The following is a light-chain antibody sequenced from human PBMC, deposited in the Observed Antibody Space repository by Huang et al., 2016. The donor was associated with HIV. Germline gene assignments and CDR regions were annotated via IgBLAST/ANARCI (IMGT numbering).Light chain of an antibody. CDR1: QNITKS. CDR3: QQSFSVPRT. CDR2: TAS. Sequence: DIQMTQSPPSLSASVGDRVTFTCRANQNITKSLNWYQQKPGKAPKLLIYTASTLESVVPARFSGSGSGSRFTLKIVNLQPEDFATYYCQQSFSVPRTFG. J-gene: IGKJ1*01. V-gene: IGKV1-39*01.